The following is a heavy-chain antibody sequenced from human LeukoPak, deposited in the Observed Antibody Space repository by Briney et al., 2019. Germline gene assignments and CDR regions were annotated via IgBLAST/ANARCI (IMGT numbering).Heavy chain of an antibody. CDR3: ARDWDCSSTSCYPNWFDP. J-gene: IGHJ5*02. CDR1: GYTFTSYA. V-gene: IGHV7-4-1*02. Sequence: VASVKVSCKASGYTFTSYAMNWVRQAPGQGLEWMGWINTNTGNPTYAQGFTGRFVFSLDTSVSTAYLQISSLKAEDTAVYYSARDWDCSSTSCYPNWFDPWGQGTLVTVSS. D-gene: IGHD2-2*01. CDR2: INTNTGNP.